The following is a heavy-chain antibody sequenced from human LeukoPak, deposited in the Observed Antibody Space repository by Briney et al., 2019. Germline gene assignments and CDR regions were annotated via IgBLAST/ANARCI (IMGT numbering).Heavy chain of an antibody. D-gene: IGHD3-3*01. V-gene: IGHV3-7*01. CDR1: GFTFSSYW. CDR3: ARVANDPRYYDFWSGYPRVVFDY. J-gene: IGHJ4*02. CDR2: IKQDESEK. Sequence: GGSLRLSCAASGFTFSSYWMSWVRQAPGKGLEWVANIKQDESEKYYVDSVKGRFTISRDNAKNSLYLQMNSLRAEDTAVYYCARVANDPRYYDFWSGYPRVVFDYWGQGTLVTVSS.